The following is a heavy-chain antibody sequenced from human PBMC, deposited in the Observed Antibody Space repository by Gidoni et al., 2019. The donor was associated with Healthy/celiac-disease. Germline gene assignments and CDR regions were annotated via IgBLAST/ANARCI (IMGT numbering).Heavy chain of an antibody. CDR2: IYTRGST. Sequence: QVQLQESGPGLVKPSQTLSLTCTVPGGSLTSGSYYWSWIRQPAGKGLKWIGRIYTRGSTNYNPSLKSRVTISVDTSKNQFSLKLSSVTAADTAVYYCAREDYYGSGSSDYWGQGTLVTVSS. V-gene: IGHV4-61*02. D-gene: IGHD3-10*01. CDR3: AREDYYGSGSSDY. J-gene: IGHJ4*02. CDR1: GGSLTSGSYY.